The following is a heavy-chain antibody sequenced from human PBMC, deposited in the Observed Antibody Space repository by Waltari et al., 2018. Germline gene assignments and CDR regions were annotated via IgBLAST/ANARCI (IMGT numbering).Heavy chain of an antibody. CDR1: GFTFSSYA. V-gene: IGHV3-30-3*01. Sequence: QVQLVESGGGVVQPGRSLRLSCAASGFTFSSYAMHWVRQAPGKGLEWVAVISYDGSNKYYADSVKGRFTISRDNSKNTLYLQMNSLRAEDTAVYYCARYYGDYGVNGMDVWGQGTTVTVSS. J-gene: IGHJ6*02. CDR3: ARYYGDYGVNGMDV. D-gene: IGHD4-17*01. CDR2: ISYDGSNK.